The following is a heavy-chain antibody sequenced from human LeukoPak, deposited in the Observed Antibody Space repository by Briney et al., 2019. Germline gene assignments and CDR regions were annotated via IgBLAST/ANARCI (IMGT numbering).Heavy chain of an antibody. CDR3: ARDKVTY. CDR2: INMDGSEK. Sequence: PGGSLRLSCAASGFTFGNYWMSWVRQAPGKGPEWVAHINMDGSEKYYVVSVKGRFTISRDNAKNSLYLQMNSLKVEDTAVYYCARDKVTYWGPGTLVTVSS. J-gene: IGHJ4*02. CDR1: GFTFGNYW. V-gene: IGHV3-7*01.